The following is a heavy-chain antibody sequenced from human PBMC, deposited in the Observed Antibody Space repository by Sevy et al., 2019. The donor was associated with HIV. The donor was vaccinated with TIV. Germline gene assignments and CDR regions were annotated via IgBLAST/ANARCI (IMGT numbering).Heavy chain of an antibody. D-gene: IGHD2-21*02. Sequence: GGSLRLSCAASEFTFSSYAMSWVRQAPGKGLEWVSAISGSGGSTYYADSVKGRFTISRDNSKNTLYLQMNSLRAEDTAVYYCAKDHAYCGGDCYSLPIYYYYGMDVWGQGTTVTVSS. CDR1: EFTFSSYA. J-gene: IGHJ6*02. CDR3: AKDHAYCGGDCYSLPIYYYYGMDV. CDR2: ISGSGGST. V-gene: IGHV3-23*01.